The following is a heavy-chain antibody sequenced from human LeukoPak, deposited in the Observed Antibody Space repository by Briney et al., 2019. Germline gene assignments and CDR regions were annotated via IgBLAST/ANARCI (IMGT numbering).Heavy chain of an antibody. CDR2: IGSNT. V-gene: IGHV3-23*01. CDR1: GFTFSNYA. Sequence: PWGSLRLSCAASGFTFSNYAMSWVRQAPGKGLEWVSSIGSNTYYADSVKGRFTISRDNSKKTLYLQMNSLRAEDSAVYYCANSGVYGGHAETHYWGQGTLDTVSS. J-gene: IGHJ4*02. CDR3: ANSGVYGGHAETHY. D-gene: IGHD4-23*01.